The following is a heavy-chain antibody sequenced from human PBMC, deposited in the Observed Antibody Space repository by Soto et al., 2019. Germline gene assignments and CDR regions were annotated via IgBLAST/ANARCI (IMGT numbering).Heavy chain of an antibody. CDR1: GYTFTGYY. Sequence: ASVKVSCKASGYTFTGYYMHWVRQAPGQGLGWMGWINPNSGGTNYAQKFQGRVTMTRDTSISTAYMELSRLRSDDTAVYYCARADYYDSSGPRDFWGQGTLVTVSS. CDR3: ARADYYDSSGPRDF. J-gene: IGHJ4*02. V-gene: IGHV1-2*02. CDR2: INPNSGGT. D-gene: IGHD3-22*01.